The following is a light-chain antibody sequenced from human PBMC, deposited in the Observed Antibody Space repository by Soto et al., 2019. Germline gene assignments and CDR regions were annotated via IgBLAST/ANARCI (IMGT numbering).Light chain of an antibody. V-gene: IGLV2-14*03. CDR3: SSYTSTSTVV. Sequence: QSALTQPASVSGSPGQSITISCTGTSSDVGGYNYVSWYQHHPGKAPKLMIYDVSNRPSGVSNRFSGSKSDNTASLTISGLQAEDESDYYYSSYTSTSTVVFGGGTKVTVL. J-gene: IGLJ2*01. CDR1: SSDVGGYNY. CDR2: DVS.